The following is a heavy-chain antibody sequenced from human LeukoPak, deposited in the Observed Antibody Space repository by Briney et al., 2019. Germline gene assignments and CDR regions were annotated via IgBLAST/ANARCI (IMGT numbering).Heavy chain of an antibody. CDR2: ISSSSSYI. CDR3: AKPKLRNDFDY. D-gene: IGHD1-14*01. CDR1: GFTFSSYS. Sequence: GGSLRLSCAASGFTFSSYSMNWVRQAPGKGLEWVSSISSSSSYIYYADSVKGRFTISRDNAKNSLYLQMNSLRAEDTAVYYCAKPKLRNDFDYWGQGTLVTVSS. J-gene: IGHJ4*02. V-gene: IGHV3-21*04.